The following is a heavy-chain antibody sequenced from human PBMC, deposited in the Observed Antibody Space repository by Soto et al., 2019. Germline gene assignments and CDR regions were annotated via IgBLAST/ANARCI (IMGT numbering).Heavy chain of an antibody. CDR2: IIPIFGTA. V-gene: IGHV1-69*13. J-gene: IGHJ6*02. CDR1: GGTFSSYA. Sequence: ASVKVSCKASGGTFSSYAISWVRQAPGQGLEWMGGIIPIFGTANYAQKFQGRVTITADESTSTAYMELSSLRSEDTAVYYCARGPGRYSSGWHCYGMDVSCQGTTVTFSS. CDR3: ARGPGRYSSGWHCYGMDV. D-gene: IGHD6-19*01.